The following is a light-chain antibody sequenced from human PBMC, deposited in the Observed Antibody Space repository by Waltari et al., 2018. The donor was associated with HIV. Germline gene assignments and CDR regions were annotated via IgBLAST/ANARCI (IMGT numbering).Light chain of an antibody. CDR2: EVS. J-gene: IGLJ2*01. Sequence: QSALTQPASVSGSPGQSITISCTGSSSDVGTYKHVSWYQQRPGKATRLIIYEVSKRPSGVSNRYSASKSGKTASLTFSWLRAEDEADYYCSSYAGSSTFVIFGGGTKLTVL. V-gene: IGLV2-23*02. CDR3: SSYAGSSTFVI. CDR1: SSDVGTYKH.